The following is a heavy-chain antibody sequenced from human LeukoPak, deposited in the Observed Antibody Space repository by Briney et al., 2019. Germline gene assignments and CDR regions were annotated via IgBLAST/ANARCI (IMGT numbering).Heavy chain of an antibody. J-gene: IGHJ4*02. CDR3: ARDPGGRRSQAGHFDY. CDR2: ISTYSGDT. D-gene: IGHD3-16*01. CDR1: GYTFTSYG. V-gene: IGHV1-18*04. Sequence: ASVKVSYKTSGYTFTSYGINWVRQAPGQGLEWMGWISTYSGDTNSAQKLQARVTMTRDTSTGTAYMELRSLRSDDTAVYYCARDPGGRRSQAGHFDYWGQGTLVTVSS.